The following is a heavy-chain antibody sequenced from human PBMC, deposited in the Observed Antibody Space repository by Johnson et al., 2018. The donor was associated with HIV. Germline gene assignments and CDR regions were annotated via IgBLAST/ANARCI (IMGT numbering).Heavy chain of an antibody. V-gene: IGHV3-9*01. Sequence: VQLVESGGGLIQPGGSLRLSCAASGFTVSSNYMSWVRQAPGKGLEWVSGISWNSGSIGYADSVKGRFTISRDNAKNSLYLQMNSLRGDDTALYYCAKDTAYDYGDYGTAFDIWGQGTKVTVSS. CDR1: GFTVSSNY. CDR2: ISWNSGSI. J-gene: IGHJ3*02. CDR3: AKDTAYDYGDYGTAFDI. D-gene: IGHD4-17*01.